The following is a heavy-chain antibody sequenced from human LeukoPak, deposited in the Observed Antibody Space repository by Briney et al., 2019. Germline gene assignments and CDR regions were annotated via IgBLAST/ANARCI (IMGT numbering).Heavy chain of an antibody. V-gene: IGHV4-4*02. Sequence: PSGTLSLTCAVSGDSLNTNTWWSWVRQPPGKGLEWTGEIFHSGSTNYHPSLESRLTISMDKSKNSFSLRLTSVTAADTAVYYCAREIFGARAFQYWGQGSLVTVSS. CDR2: IFHSGST. D-gene: IGHD3-3*01. CDR1: GDSLNTNTW. CDR3: AREIFGARAFQY. J-gene: IGHJ4*02.